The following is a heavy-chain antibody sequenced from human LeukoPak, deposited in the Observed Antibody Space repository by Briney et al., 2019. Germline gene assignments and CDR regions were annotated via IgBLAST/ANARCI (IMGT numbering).Heavy chain of an antibody. D-gene: IGHD3-9*01. J-gene: IGHJ4*02. CDR3: ARIRRSSVDWYADDN. CDR2: ISITDGT. CDR1: GDSITSYY. V-gene: IGHV4-4*07. Sequence: PSETLSLTCTVSGDSITSYYWSWIRQPAGKGLEWIGRISITDGTSYTPSLQSRVTMSVDASKNQFSLKLSSVTAADTAVYYCARIRRSSVDWYADDNWGQGTLVTVSS.